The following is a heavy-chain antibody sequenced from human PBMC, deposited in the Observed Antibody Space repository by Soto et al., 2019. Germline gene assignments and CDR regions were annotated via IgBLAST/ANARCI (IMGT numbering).Heavy chain of an antibody. V-gene: IGHV1-2*04. J-gene: IGHJ3*02. Sequence: ASVKVSCKASGYTFTGYYMHWVRQAPGQGLEWMGWINPNSGGTNYAQKFQGWVTMTRDTSISTAYMELSRLRSDDTAVYYCARVGSERDHDAFDIWGQGTMVTGSS. CDR1: GYTFTGYY. D-gene: IGHD1-1*01. CDR2: INPNSGGT. CDR3: ARVGSERDHDAFDI.